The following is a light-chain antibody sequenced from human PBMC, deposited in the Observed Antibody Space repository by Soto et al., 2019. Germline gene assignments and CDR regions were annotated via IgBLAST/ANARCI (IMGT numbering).Light chain of an antibody. Sequence: DIEMTQSPSSLSASVGDRVTITCRASQSIGGYLNWYQHKLGKAPNLLIYAASNLHSGAPSRFSGSGSGTHFTLTINSLEPEDFATYSCQQSFSTPWTLGQGTKVDIK. J-gene: IGKJ1*01. CDR1: QSIGGY. V-gene: IGKV1-39*01. CDR3: QQSFSTPWT. CDR2: AAS.